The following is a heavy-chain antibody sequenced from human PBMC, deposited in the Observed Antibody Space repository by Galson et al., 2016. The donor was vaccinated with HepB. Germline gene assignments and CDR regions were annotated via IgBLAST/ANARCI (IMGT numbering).Heavy chain of an antibody. CDR1: GFTFSTYS. V-gene: IGHV3-48*02. CDR3: ARDGGRGYTYGYFDY. D-gene: IGHD5-18*01. J-gene: IGHJ4*02. CDR2: ISSRSSTV. Sequence: SLRLSYAAFGFTFSTYSMNLVRQAPGKGLEWVSYISSRSSTVYYADSLKGRFTISRDNAKNSLYLQMNSLRDEDTAVFYCARDGGRGYTYGYFDYWGRGTLVTVSS.